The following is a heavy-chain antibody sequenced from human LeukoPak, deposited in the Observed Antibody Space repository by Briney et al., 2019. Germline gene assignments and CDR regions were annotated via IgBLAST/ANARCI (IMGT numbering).Heavy chain of an antibody. Sequence: SGTLSLTCAVSGGSISSSNWWSWVRQPPGKGLEWIGEIYHSGSTNYNPSLKSRVTISVDTSKNQFSLKLSSVTAADTAVYNCARGGSSGSLDYWGQGTLVTVSS. CDR2: IYHSGST. D-gene: IGHD6-19*01. CDR3: ARGGSSGSLDY. V-gene: IGHV4-4*02. J-gene: IGHJ4*02. CDR1: GGSISSSNW.